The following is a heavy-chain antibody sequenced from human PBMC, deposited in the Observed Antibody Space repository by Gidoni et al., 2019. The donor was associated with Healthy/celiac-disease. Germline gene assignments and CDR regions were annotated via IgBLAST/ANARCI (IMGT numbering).Heavy chain of an antibody. V-gene: IGHV3-30*18. CDR2: ISYDGSNK. CDR3: AKEIAAAGYFDY. D-gene: IGHD6-13*01. J-gene: IGHJ4*02. Sequence: QVQLVESGGGVVQPGRSLRLSCAASGFTFSSYGMHWVRQAPGKGLEWVAVISYDGSNKYYADSVKGRFTISRDNSKNTLCLQMNSLRAEDTAVYYCAKEIAAAGYFDYWGQGTLVTVSS. CDR1: GFTFSSYG.